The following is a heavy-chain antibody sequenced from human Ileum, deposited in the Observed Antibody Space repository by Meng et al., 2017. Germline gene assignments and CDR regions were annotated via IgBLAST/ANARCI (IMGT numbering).Heavy chain of an antibody. CDR3: ARHGGYYQDF. CDR1: GASVSANSY. V-gene: IGHV4-4*02. CDR2: IDQSGNS. J-gene: IGHJ4*02. D-gene: IGHD4/OR15-4a*01. Sequence: QVQLQGSGPWLGKPSETPSLTFSGSGASVSANSYWSWVRQPPGKGLAWIGQIDQSGNSYYSPSLKSRVTMSIDKSKNQFSLRLTSVTAADTAVYYCARHGGYYQDFWGQGTLVTVSS.